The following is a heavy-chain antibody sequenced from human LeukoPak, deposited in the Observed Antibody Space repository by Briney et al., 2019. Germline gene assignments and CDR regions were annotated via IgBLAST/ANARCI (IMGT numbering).Heavy chain of an antibody. CDR1: GFTYSRYW. Sequence: GGSLRLSCVVSGFTYSRYWMTWFRQAPGKGLEWVDNIKQDGSQKNYVDPVKGRFTISRDNAKKSLYLQMNSLRGEDTAVYFCARGGTYDIWGQGTRVTVSS. V-gene: IGHV3-7*01. CDR3: ARGGTYDI. CDR2: IKQDGSQK. J-gene: IGHJ3*02.